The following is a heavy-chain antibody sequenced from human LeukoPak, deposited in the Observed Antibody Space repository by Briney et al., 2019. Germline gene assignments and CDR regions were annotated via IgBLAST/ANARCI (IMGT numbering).Heavy chain of an antibody. CDR1: GFTFDDYA. CDR2: ISWNSGSI. J-gene: IGHJ4*02. Sequence: PGRSLRLSCAASGFTFDDYAMHWVRQAPGKGLEWVSGISWNSGSIGYTDSVRGRFTISRDNAKNSLYLQMNSLRAEDTAVYYCARDRDTYCSGTSCYTWDYWGQGTLVTVSS. CDR3: ARDRDTYCSGTSCYTWDY. V-gene: IGHV3-9*01. D-gene: IGHD2-2*02.